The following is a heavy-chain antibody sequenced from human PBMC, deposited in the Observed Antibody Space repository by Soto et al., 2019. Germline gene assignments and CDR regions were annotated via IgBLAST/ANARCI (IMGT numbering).Heavy chain of an antibody. V-gene: IGHV1-69*13. D-gene: IGHD5-18*01. CDR2: IIPIFGTA. J-gene: IGHJ5*02. Sequence: ASVKVSCKASGGTFSSYAIGWVRQAPGQGLEWMGGIIPIFGTANYAQKFQGRVTITADESTSTAYMELSSLRSEDTAVYYCARAGTAMVTGWFDPWGQGTLVTVSS. CDR3: ARAGTAMVTGWFDP. CDR1: GGTFSSYA.